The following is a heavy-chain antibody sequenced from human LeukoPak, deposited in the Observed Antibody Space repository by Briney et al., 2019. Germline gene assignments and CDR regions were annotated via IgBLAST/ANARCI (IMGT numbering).Heavy chain of an antibody. J-gene: IGHJ4*02. D-gene: IGHD3-22*01. CDR2: ISSSSSTI. V-gene: IGHV3-48*01. Sequence: GGSLRLSCAASGFTFSSYSMNWVRQAPGKGLEWVSYISSSSSTIYYADSVKGRFTISRDNAKNSLYLQMNSLRAEDTAVYYCARDRYYDSSGRGYFDYWGQGTLVTVSS. CDR3: ARDRYYDSSGRGYFDY. CDR1: GFTFSSYS.